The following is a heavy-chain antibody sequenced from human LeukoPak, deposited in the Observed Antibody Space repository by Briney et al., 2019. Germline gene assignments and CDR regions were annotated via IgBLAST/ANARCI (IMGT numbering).Heavy chain of an antibody. J-gene: IGHJ4*02. Sequence: PGGSLRLSCAASGFTFSTYWMHWVRQGPGKGLVWVSRINGDGTTTNYADSVKGRFTISRDNAKNTLYLQMNSLRAEDTAAYYCASDRVTTEYWGQGTLVTVSS. D-gene: IGHD4-11*01. CDR3: ASDRVTTEY. CDR1: GFTFSTYW. CDR2: INGDGTTT. V-gene: IGHV3-74*01.